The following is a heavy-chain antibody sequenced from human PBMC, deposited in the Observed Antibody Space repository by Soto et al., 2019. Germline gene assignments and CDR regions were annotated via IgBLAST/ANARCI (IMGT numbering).Heavy chain of an antibody. CDR3: GREPYISGHYSGGCDV. CDR1: GFTFSSYA. V-gene: IGHV3-30*04. CDR2: VSHDGKTE. Sequence: QVQLVESGGGVVQPGRTLRLSCAASGFTFSSYAMHWVRQSPGNVLEWVEVVSHDGKTEYHAASVKGGFTISRDTSANILSLKMNSLRDEDTAVYYCGREPYISGHYSGGCDVWGQGTMVTVSS. J-gene: IGHJ3*01. D-gene: IGHD3-22*01.